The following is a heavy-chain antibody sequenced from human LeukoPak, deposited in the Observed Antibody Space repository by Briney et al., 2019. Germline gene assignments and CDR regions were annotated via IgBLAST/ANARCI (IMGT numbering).Heavy chain of an antibody. J-gene: IGHJ6*03. V-gene: IGHV3-73*01. Sequence: GGSLRLSCAASGFTFSGSAMHWVRQASGKGLEWVGRTRSKANSYATAYAASVKGRFTISRDDSKNTAYLQMNSLQTEDTAVYYCTRSQYSSSQDLYYYYMDVWGKGTTVTISS. D-gene: IGHD6-13*01. CDR2: TRSKANSYAT. CDR3: TRSQYSSSQDLYYYYMDV. CDR1: GFTFSGSA.